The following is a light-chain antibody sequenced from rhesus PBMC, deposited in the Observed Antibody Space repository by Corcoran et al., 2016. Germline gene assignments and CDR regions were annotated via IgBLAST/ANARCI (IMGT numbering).Light chain of an antibody. CDR3: QQHDNSPWT. CDR1: QGISNW. V-gene: IGKV1-69*01. CDR2: RAS. Sequence: DIQMTQSPSSLSASVGDRVTITCRASQGISNWLAWYQQKPGKAPKLLIYRASNLEKGVPSRFSGSGAGTDFNLTISSLQPEDIATYYCQQHDNSPWTFGQGTKVEIK. J-gene: IGKJ1*01.